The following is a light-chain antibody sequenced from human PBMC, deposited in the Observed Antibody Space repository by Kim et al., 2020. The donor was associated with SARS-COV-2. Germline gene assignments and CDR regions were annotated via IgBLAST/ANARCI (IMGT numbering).Light chain of an antibody. V-gene: IGLV3-19*01. Sequence: LGQTVRITCQGDSLRNYYASWYQQKPGQAPVLVIYGKNNRPSGIPDRFSGSSSGNTASLTITGDQAEDEADYYCNSRDSSGNHWVFGGGTKLTVL. J-gene: IGLJ3*02. CDR2: GKN. CDR1: SLRNYY. CDR3: NSRDSSGNHWV.